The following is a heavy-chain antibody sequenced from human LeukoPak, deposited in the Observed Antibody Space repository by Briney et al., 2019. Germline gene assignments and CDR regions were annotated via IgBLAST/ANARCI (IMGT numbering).Heavy chain of an antibody. Sequence: PSETLSLTCTVSGGSISSYYWSWIRQPPGKGLEWIGYIYYSGSTNYNPSLKSRVTISVDTSKNQFSLKLSPVTAADTAVYYCARDGYYYGSGSYAPFDYWGQGTLVTVSS. D-gene: IGHD3-10*01. CDR2: IYYSGST. J-gene: IGHJ4*02. CDR3: ARDGYYYGSGSYAPFDY. V-gene: IGHV4-59*01. CDR1: GGSISSYY.